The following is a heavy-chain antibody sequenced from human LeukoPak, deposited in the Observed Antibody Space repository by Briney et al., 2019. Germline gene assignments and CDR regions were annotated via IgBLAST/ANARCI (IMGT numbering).Heavy chain of an antibody. V-gene: IGHV3-66*01. Sequence: GGSLRLSCAASGFTVSSNYMSWVRQAPGKGLEWVSVIYSGGSTYYADSVKGRFTISRDNSKNTLYLQMNSLRAEDTAVYYCARDIGGNYRGYFDFWGQGTLVTVSS. CDR3: ARDIGGNYRGYFDF. J-gene: IGHJ4*02. CDR2: IYSGGST. CDR1: GFTVSSNY. D-gene: IGHD1-26*01.